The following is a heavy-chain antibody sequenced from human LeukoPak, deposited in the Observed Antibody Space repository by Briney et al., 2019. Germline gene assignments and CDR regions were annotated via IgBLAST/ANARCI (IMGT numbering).Heavy chain of an antibody. V-gene: IGHV1-2*02. CDR3: ARDGVYSTNFDGFDI. J-gene: IGHJ3*02. Sequence: ASVKLSCKASGYTFSACYLHWVRQAPGQGQGWMGWISPNSGATNYAQSFQGRVTMTRDTSISTVYLEVRGLRSDATAVYYCARDGVYSTNFDGFDIWGQGTVVTVSS. CDR1: GYTFSACY. D-gene: IGHD6-13*01. CDR2: ISPNSGAT.